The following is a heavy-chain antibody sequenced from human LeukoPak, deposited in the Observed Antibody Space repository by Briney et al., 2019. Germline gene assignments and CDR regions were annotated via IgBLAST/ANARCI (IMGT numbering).Heavy chain of an antibody. CDR3: AKDTGGNGAYFYAMDV. D-gene: IGHD4-23*01. Sequence: PCRAPRPPRVGSGFAFHNYAMHRVPRPPGKGLEGVSAINWNSDTKAYADSVKGRFPFSRDRARNSLLLQMDSLRPEDTALYYCAKDTGGNGAYFYAMDVWGQGTSVTVSS. CDR2: INWNSDTK. V-gene: IGHV3-9*01. CDR1: GFAFHNYA. J-gene: IGHJ6*02.